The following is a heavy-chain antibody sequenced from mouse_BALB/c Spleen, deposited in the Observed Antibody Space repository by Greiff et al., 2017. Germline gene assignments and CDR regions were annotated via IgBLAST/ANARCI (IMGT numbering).Heavy chain of an antibody. CDR1: GYSFTSYY. V-gene: IGHV1S135*01. J-gene: IGHJ4*01. CDR3: ARRGDYDAMDY. Sequence: EVKLQESGPELMKPGASVKISCKASGYSFTSYYMHWVKQSHGKSLEWIGYIDPFNGGTSYNQKFKGKATLTVDKSSSTAYMHLSSLTSEDSAVYYCARRGDYDAMDYWGQGTSVTVSS. CDR2: IDPFNGGT.